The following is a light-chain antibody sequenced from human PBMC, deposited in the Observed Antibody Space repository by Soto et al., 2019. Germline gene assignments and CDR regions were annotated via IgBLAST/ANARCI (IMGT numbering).Light chain of an antibody. CDR3: QTWGTGINVV. CDR1: SGHSSYA. J-gene: IGLJ2*01. Sequence: QPVLTQSPSASTSLGASVKLTCTLSSGHSSYAIAWHEQQPEKGPRYLMKLDSDGSHSKGDAIPDRFSGSSAGAERYLTIFSLHSEDEADYYCQTWGTGINVVFSGGTKPTVL. V-gene: IGLV4-69*01. CDR2: LDSDGSH.